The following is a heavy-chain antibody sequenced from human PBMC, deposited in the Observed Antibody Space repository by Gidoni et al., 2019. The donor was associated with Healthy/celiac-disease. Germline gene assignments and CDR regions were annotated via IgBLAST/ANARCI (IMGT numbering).Heavy chain of an antibody. CDR1: GFTVSSKY. Sequence: EVQLVESGGGLVQRGGSVSRACAAYGFTVSSKYMSWVRQAPGKGLEWVSVIYSGGSTYYADSVKGRFTISIDNSKNTLYLQMNSLRAEDTAVYYCARDRPLYDYVWGSYRWSAFDIWGQGTMVTVSS. V-gene: IGHV3-66*01. CDR3: ARDRPLYDYVWGSYRWSAFDI. CDR2: IYSGGST. D-gene: IGHD3-16*02. J-gene: IGHJ3*02.